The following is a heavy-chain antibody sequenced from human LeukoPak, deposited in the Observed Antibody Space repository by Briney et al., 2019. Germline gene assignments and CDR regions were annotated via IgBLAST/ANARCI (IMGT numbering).Heavy chain of an antibody. J-gene: IGHJ6*03. D-gene: IGHD4-11*01. CDR2: THTSGST. Sequence: SETLSLTCTVSGGSISSYYWTWIRQPAGKGLEWIGRTHTSGSTNYNPSLKSRVTISVDTSKNQFSLKLSSVTAADTAVYYCARDRQVTTPYYYYYSMDVWGKGTTITVSS. V-gene: IGHV4-4*07. CDR1: GGSISSYY. CDR3: ARDRQVTTPYYYYYSMDV.